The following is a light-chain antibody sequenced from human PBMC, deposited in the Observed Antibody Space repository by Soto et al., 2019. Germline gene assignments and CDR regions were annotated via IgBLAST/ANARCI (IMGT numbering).Light chain of an antibody. CDR1: QSVSVNS. Sequence: EIVLTQSPGTLSLYPGERATLYCRASQSVSVNSLAWYQQKGGQAPRLLIYAASTRATGVPDRFSGTGSGTDFALTISRLETDDSAVYYCQQYGGSPFTFGPGTKVDNK. CDR3: QQYGGSPFT. CDR2: AAS. J-gene: IGKJ3*01. V-gene: IGKV3-20*01.